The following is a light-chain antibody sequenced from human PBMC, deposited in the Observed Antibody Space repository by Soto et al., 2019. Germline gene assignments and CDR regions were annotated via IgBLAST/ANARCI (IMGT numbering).Light chain of an antibody. V-gene: IGKV3-20*01. CDR1: QSVSTSY. J-gene: IGKJ1*01. CDR3: QHYGSSRT. CDR2: GAS. Sequence: EIVLTQSPGTLSLSPGERATLSYRASQSVSTSYLAWYQHKPGQAPRLLIYGASRRATGVPDRFSGSGSGRDYTLTISRLEPEDFAVYYCQHYGSSRTFGQGTKVEIK.